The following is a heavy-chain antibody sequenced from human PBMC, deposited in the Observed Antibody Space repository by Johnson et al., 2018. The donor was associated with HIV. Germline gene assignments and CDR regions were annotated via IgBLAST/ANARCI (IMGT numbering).Heavy chain of an antibody. CDR2: IWYDGSNK. CDR1: GFTFSSYA. D-gene: IGHD6-6*01. CDR3: WGYSTSSNAAFDI. Sequence: QVQLVESGGVVVQPGGSLRLSCAASGFTFSSYAMHWVRQAPGKGLEWVAVIWYDGSNKYYADSVKGRFTISRDNSKNTLFLQMNSLRAEDTAVYYCWGYSTSSNAAFDIWGQGTMVTVSS. V-gene: IGHV3-33*08. J-gene: IGHJ3*02.